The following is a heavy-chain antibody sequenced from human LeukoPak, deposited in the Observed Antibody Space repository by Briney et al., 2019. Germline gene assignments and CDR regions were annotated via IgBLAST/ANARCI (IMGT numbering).Heavy chain of an antibody. J-gene: IGHJ4*02. Sequence: PSQTLSLTCTVSGDSISSGDYYWSWIRQPAGKGLEWIGRISSSGSTNYNPSLKSRVTISVDTSKNQFSLKLSSVTAADTAVYYCARVAYYYDSSGYYRFDYWGQGTLVTVSS. D-gene: IGHD3-22*01. CDR1: GDSISSGDYY. V-gene: IGHV4-61*02. CDR2: ISSSGST. CDR3: ARVAYYYDSSGYYRFDY.